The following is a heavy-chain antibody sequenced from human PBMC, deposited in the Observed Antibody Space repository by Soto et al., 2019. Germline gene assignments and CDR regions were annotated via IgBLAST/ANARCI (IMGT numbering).Heavy chain of an antibody. CDR3: ARGSLYCSGGSCLVYFDY. J-gene: IGHJ4*02. CDR1: GGSISSYY. CDR2: IYYSGST. D-gene: IGHD2-15*01. Sequence: TSETLSLTCTVSGGSISSYYWSWIRQPPGKGLEWIGYIYYSGSTNYNPSLKSRVTISVDTSKNQFSLKLSSVTAADTAVYYCARGSLYCSGGSCLVYFDYWGQGTLVTVSS. V-gene: IGHV4-59*01.